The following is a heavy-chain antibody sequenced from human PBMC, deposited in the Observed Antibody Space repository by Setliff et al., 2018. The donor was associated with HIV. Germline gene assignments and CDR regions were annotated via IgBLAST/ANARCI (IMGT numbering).Heavy chain of an antibody. V-gene: IGHV3-11*06. CDR1: GFTFSDYY. D-gene: IGHD2-15*01. CDR2: ISSRSSSYT. J-gene: IGHJ4*02. CDR3: TPLHY. Sequence: GGSLRLSCAASGFTFSDYYMSWIRQAPGKGLEWVSYISSRSSSYTNYADSVKGRFTISRDNSKSTLYLQMTSLRPEDTAVYYCTPLHYWGQGTLVTVSS.